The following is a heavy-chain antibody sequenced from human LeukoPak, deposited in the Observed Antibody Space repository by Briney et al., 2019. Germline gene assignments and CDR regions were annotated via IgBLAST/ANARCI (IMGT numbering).Heavy chain of an antibody. CDR1: GYTFTSYG. Sequence: ASVKVSCKASGYTFTSYGISWVRQAPGQGLEWMGWIHPSTGNPTYAQGFTGRFVFSLDTSVSTTYLQISSLKAEDTAVYYCARAFQSLGGLSLPDYWGQGTLVTVSS. CDR3: ARAFQSLGGLSLPDY. J-gene: IGHJ4*02. V-gene: IGHV7-4-1*02. CDR2: IHPSTGNP. D-gene: IGHD3-16*02.